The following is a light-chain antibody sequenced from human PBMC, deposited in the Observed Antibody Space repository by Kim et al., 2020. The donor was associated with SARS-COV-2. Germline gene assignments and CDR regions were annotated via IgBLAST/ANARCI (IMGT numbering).Light chain of an antibody. CDR2: WAS. J-gene: IGKJ1*01. CDR3: QQYYSTPPT. V-gene: IGKV4-1*01. Sequence: ATSNFTASHSVLCSSINNNYLAWYQQKPCQPPKLLIYWASTRESGVPDRFSGSGSVTDFTLSISSLQAEDMAVYYCQQYYSTPPTFGQETKVDIK. CDR1: HSVLCSSINNNY.